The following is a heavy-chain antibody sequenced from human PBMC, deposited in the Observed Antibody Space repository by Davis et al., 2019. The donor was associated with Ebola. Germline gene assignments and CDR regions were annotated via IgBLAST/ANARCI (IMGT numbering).Heavy chain of an antibody. J-gene: IGHJ4*02. Sequence: PGGSLRLSCAASGFTFSSYSMNWVRQAPGKGLDWVSYISSSSSTIYYADSVKGRFTISRENAKNSLYLQMNSLRAEDTAVYYCAKYCTNGVCPFDYWGQGTLVTVSS. CDR3: AKYCTNGVCPFDY. D-gene: IGHD2-8*01. V-gene: IGHV3-48*01. CDR1: GFTFSSYS. CDR2: ISSSSSTI.